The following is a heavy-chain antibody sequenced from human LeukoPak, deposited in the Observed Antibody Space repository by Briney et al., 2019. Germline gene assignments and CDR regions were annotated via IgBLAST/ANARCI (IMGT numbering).Heavy chain of an antibody. CDR3: AKDTYDFWSGYPYYYGMDV. D-gene: IGHD3-3*01. CDR1: GFTFSSYA. Sequence: GRSLRLSCAASGFTFSSYAMSWVRQAPGKGLEWVSAISGSGGSTYYADSVKGRFTISRDNSKNTLYLQMNSLRAEDTAVYYCAKDTYDFWSGYPYYYGMDVWGQGTTVTVSS. J-gene: IGHJ6*02. V-gene: IGHV3-23*01. CDR2: ISGSGGST.